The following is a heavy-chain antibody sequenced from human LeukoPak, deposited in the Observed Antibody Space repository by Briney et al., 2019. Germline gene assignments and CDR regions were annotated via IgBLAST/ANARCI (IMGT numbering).Heavy chain of an antibody. CDR2: INPNSGGT. CDR1: GYTFTGYY. V-gene: IGHV1-2*04. D-gene: IGHD4-23*01. J-gene: IGHJ5*02. CDR3: ATPETTMGDNWFDP. Sequence: ASVKVSCKASGYTFTGYYMHWVRQAPGQGLEWMGWINPNSGGTNYAQKFQGWVTMTRDTSISTAYMELSRLRSDDTAVYYCATPETTMGDNWFDPWGQGTLVTVSS.